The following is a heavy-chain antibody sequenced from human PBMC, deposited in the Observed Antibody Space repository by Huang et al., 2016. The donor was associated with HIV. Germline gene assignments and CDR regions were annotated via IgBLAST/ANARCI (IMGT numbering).Heavy chain of an antibody. Sequence: EVQLVESGGGLIQPGGSLRLSWVSSGFTVSTNYMTWVRQAPGKGLEWVSLIYSGGTTYYADSVKGRFTISRDDSENTLYLHMTSLRAGDTAVYYCAKEGDTGAALGYWGQGTLVTVS. CDR2: IYSGGTT. D-gene: IGHD2-8*02. V-gene: IGHV3-53*01. CDR1: GFTVSTNY. CDR3: AKEGDTGAALGY. J-gene: IGHJ4*02.